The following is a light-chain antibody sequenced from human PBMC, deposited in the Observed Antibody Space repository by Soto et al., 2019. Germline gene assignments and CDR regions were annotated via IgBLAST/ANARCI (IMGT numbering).Light chain of an antibody. Sequence: EIVLTQSPGTLSLSPGERATLSCRASQSVSSSYLAWYQQKPGQAPRLLIYGASSRATGIPDRFSGSGSGTDFTLTIRRLEPEDFAVYYYHHYRSSLWTFGQGTKVEIK. J-gene: IGKJ1*01. CDR2: GAS. V-gene: IGKV3-20*01. CDR3: HHYRSSLWT. CDR1: QSVSSSY.